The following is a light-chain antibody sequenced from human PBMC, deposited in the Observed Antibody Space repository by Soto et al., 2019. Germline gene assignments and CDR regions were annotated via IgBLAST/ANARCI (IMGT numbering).Light chain of an antibody. CDR2: GAS. Sequence: EIVLTQSPGTLSLSPGERATLSCRASQSVSSNYLAWYLQKPGQAPILLIYGASTRATGIPGRFSGSGSGTDCTLTISRLEPQDFAVYYCQQYGSSPGTFGQGTKVDIK. J-gene: IGKJ1*01. CDR3: QQYGSSPGT. CDR1: QSVSSNY. V-gene: IGKV3-20*01.